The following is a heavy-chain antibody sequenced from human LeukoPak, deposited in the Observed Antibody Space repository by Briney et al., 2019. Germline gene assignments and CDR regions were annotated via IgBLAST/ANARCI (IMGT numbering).Heavy chain of an antibody. V-gene: IGHV3-23*01. J-gene: IGHJ4*02. D-gene: IGHD6-19*01. CDR2: ISGSGGST. CDR3: AKDDHGGSGWRDYFDY. Sequence: GGSLRLSCAASGFTFSSYAMSWVRQAPGKGLEWVLSISGSGGSTYYADSVKGRFTISRDNSKNTLYLPMNSLRDEDTAVYYCAKDDHGGSGWRDYFDYWGQGTLVTVST. CDR1: GFTFSSYA.